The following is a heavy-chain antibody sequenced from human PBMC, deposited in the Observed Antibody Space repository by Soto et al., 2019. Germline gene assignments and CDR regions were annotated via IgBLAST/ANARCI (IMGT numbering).Heavy chain of an antibody. D-gene: IGHD6-6*01. V-gene: IGHV3-30*18. CDR1: GFTFSSYG. CDR2: ISYDGSNK. Sequence: PVGSLRHSCTASGFTFSSYGMHWVREAPGMGLEWVAVISYDGSNKYYADSVKGRFTISRDNSKITLYLQMNSLRAEDTAVYYCAKDRHLAARPLGAFDIWGQATLVT. J-gene: IGHJ3*02. CDR3: AKDRHLAARPLGAFDI.